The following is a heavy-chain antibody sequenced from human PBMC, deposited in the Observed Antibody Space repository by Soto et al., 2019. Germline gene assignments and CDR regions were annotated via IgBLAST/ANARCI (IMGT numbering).Heavy chain of an antibody. CDR1: GFTFSSYS. D-gene: IGHD2-8*01. V-gene: IGHV3-21*01. CDR2: ISSSSSYI. CDR3: ARDPYCTNGVCPY. Sequence: PGGSLRLSCAASGFTFSSYSVNWVRQAPGKGLEWVSSISSSSSYIYYADSVKGRFTISRDNAKNSLYLQMNSLRAEDTAVYYCARDPYCTNGVCPYWGQGTLVTVSS. J-gene: IGHJ4*02.